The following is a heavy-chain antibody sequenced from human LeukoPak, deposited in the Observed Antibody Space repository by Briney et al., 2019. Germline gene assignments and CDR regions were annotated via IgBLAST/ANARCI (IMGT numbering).Heavy chain of an antibody. V-gene: IGHV3-21*01. CDR2: ISSSSSYI. D-gene: IGHD5-18*01. CDR3: ASSIVDTAMVMIDY. J-gene: IGHJ4*02. Sequence: GGSLRLSCAASGFTFSSYSMNWVRQVPGKGLEWVSSISSSSSYIYYADSVKGRFTISRDNAKNSLYLQMNSLRAEDTAVYYCASSIVDTAMVMIDYWGQGTLVTVSS. CDR1: GFTFSSYS.